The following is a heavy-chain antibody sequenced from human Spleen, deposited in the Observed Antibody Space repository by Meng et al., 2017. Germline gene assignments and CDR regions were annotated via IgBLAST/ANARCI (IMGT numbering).Heavy chain of an antibody. Sequence: QLEAQGSGPGLVKPSETLSPTSTVSGGSITVRSHYWGWIRQPPGKGLEWIASVSYVGSPYYTPSLKSRVTISLDTSKNQFSLKLNSVTAADTAVYYCARLLSSESGNWFDPWGQGTLVTVSS. CDR2: VSYVGSP. V-gene: IGHV4-39*07. CDR1: GGSITVRSHY. J-gene: IGHJ5*02. D-gene: IGHD1-26*01. CDR3: ARLLSSESGNWFDP.